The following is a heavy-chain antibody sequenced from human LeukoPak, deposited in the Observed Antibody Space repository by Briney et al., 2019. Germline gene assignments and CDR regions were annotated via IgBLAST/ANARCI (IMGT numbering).Heavy chain of an antibody. V-gene: IGHV4-4*02. CDR1: GGSISSSNW. CDR3: AGGSSSWYVWSDYYYFDY. CDR2: IYHSGST. J-gene: IGHJ4*02. D-gene: IGHD6-13*01. Sequence: TLSLTCAVSGGSISSSNWWSWVRQPPGKGLEWIGEIYHSGSTNYNPSLKSRVTISVDKSKNQFSLKLSSVTAADTAVYYCAGGSSSWYVWSDYYYFDYWGQGTLVTVSS.